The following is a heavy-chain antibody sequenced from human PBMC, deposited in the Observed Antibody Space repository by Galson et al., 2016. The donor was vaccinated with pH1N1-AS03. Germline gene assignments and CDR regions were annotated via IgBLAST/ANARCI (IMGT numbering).Heavy chain of an antibody. J-gene: IGHJ5*02. CDR3: ARAYYGDFADWFDP. D-gene: IGHD4-17*01. V-gene: IGHV2-5*01. CDR2: IYWNDDI. CDR1: GFSLSTSGVG. Sequence: PALVKPTQTLTLTCTFSGFSLSTSGVGVGWIRQAPGKALEWLAIIYWNDDIRYSPSLRNRPTITKDTSTSQVVLTMTNMDPVDTATYFCARAYYGDFADWFDPWGQGTLVTVSS.